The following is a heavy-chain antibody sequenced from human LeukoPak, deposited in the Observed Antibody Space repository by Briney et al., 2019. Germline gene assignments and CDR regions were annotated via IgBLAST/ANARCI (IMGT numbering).Heavy chain of an antibody. Sequence: GGSLRLSCAASGFTFSSYEMNWVRQAPGKGLEWVSYISSSGSTKYYADSVKGRFTISRDNAKNSLYLQMNSLRAEDTAVYYCARGILIGYYTVDYWGQGTLVTVSS. V-gene: IGHV3-48*03. CDR2: ISSSGSTK. J-gene: IGHJ4*02. CDR1: GFTFSSYE. CDR3: ARGILIGYYTVDY. D-gene: IGHD3-9*01.